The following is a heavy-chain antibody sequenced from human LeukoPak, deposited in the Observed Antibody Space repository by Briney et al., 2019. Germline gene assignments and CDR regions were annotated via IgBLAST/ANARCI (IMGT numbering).Heavy chain of an antibody. V-gene: IGHV3-30*02. J-gene: IGHJ4*02. CDR2: IQSDGSNK. Sequence: GGSLRLSCAASGFTFSSYAMHWVRQAPGKGLECVAFIQSDGSNKHYSDSVKGRFTISRDNSKNTLFLQMNSLRVEDTAVYYCATHCSGTSCHRDYWGQGTLVTVSS. D-gene: IGHD2-2*01. CDR1: GFTFSSYA. CDR3: ATHCSGTSCHRDY.